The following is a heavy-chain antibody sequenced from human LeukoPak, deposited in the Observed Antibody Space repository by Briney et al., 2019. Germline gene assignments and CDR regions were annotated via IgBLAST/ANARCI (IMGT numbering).Heavy chain of an antibody. D-gene: IGHD3-16*01. CDR3: AASLGGGKTRYGHYYYYYGMDV. Sequence: NPSQTLSLTCAVSGGSISSGGYSWSWIRQPPGKGLEWIGYIYHSGSTYYNPSLKSRVTISVDRSKNQFSLKLSSVTAADTAVYYCAASLGGGKTRYGHYYYYYGMDVWGQGTTVTVSS. J-gene: IGHJ6*02. CDR1: GGSISSGGYS. CDR2: IYHSGST. V-gene: IGHV4-30-2*02.